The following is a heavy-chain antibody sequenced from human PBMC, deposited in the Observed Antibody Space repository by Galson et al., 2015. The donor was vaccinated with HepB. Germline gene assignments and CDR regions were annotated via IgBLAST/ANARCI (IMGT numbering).Heavy chain of an antibody. Sequence: SVKVSCKASGYTLTNFAIHWVRQAPGQRLEWMGWISVGNGDTRHSQKFQGRVTITRDTSASTAYVEVSSLRSEDTAVYYCARALYNWNYYDYWGQGTLDTVSS. CDR3: ARALYNWNYYDY. CDR2: ISVGNGDT. V-gene: IGHV1-3*01. J-gene: IGHJ4*02. D-gene: IGHD1-20*01. CDR1: GYTLTNFA.